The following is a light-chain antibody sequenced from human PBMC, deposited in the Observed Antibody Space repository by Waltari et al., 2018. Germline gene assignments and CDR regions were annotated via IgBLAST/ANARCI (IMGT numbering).Light chain of an antibody. J-gene: IGKJ5*01. CDR3: QQRSNWPIT. V-gene: IGKV3-11*01. Sequence: EIVLTQSPATLSLSPGERATLSCRASQSVSSYLAWYQQKHGQAPRLLIYDASTRATGIPARFSVSGSGTDFTLIISSLEPEDFAVYYCQQRSNWPITFGQGTRLEIK. CDR1: QSVSSY. CDR2: DAS.